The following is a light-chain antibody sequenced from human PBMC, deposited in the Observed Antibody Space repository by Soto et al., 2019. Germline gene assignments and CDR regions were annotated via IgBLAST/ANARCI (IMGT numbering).Light chain of an antibody. Sequence: QSVLAQPASVSGSPGQSITISCSGSSIDVGDNNYVSWYQHHPGKAPKLIIYEVSNRPSGVSNRFSGSSSDNTASLTISGLLPDDEADYYCSSHTTSSTPSYVFGTGTKVTVL. J-gene: IGLJ1*01. V-gene: IGLV2-14*01. CDR2: EVS. CDR3: SSHTTSSTPSYV. CDR1: SIDVGDNNY.